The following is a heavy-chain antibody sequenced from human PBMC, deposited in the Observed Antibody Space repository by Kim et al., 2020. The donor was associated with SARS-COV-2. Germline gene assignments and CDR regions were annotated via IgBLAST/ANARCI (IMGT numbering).Heavy chain of an antibody. CDR1: GGSISSYY. V-gene: IGHV4-59*13. CDR2: IYYSGST. D-gene: IGHD3-10*01. Sequence: ETLSLTCTVSGGSISSYYWSWIRQPPGKGLEWIGYIYYSGSTNYNPSLKSRVTISVDTSKNQFSLKLSSVTAADTAVYYCVRSGSYYNFPLYYFDYWGQGTLVTVSS. J-gene: IGHJ4*02. CDR3: VRSGSYYNFPLYYFDY.